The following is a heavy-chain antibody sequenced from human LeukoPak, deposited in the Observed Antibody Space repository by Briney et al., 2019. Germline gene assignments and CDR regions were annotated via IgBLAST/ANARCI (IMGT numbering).Heavy chain of an antibody. V-gene: IGHV1-69*05. CDR3: ASAYYYDSRWDAFDI. D-gene: IGHD3-10*01. Sequence: SSVKVSCQASGGTFSSYAISWVRQAPGQGLEWMGGIIPIFGTANYAQKFQGRVTITTDESTSTAYMELSSLRSEDTAVYYCASAYYYDSRWDAFDIWGQGTMVTVSS. J-gene: IGHJ3*02. CDR2: IIPIFGTA. CDR1: GGTFSSYA.